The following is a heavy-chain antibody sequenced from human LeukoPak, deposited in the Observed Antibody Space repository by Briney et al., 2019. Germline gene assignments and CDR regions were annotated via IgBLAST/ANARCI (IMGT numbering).Heavy chain of an antibody. CDR3: ARGDWFDP. V-gene: IGHV1-18*04. J-gene: IGHJ5*02. CDR1: GYTFTNYY. D-gene: IGHD2-21*01. Sequence: ASVKVSCKASGYTFTNYYIHWVRQAPGQGLEWMGWVSGYNGNTNYAQKFEGRVAMTTDTSSSTAYMELRSLRSDDTAIYYCARGDWFDPWGQGTLVTVSS. CDR2: VSGYNGNT.